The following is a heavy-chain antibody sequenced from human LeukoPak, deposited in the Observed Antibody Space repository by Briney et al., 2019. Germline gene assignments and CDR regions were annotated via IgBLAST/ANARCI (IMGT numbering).Heavy chain of an antibody. CDR1: GFTLSTYS. J-gene: IGHJ6*02. D-gene: IGHD3-3*01. CDR2: ISGSSDYI. V-gene: IGHV3-21*01. CDR3: ARVLFGYYGVDV. Sequence: GRSLRLSCAASGFTLSTYSMNWVRQAPGKGLEWVSSISGSSDYIFYADSVKGRFTMSRDNAKNSLYLQMNSLRAEDTAVYYCARVLFGYYGVDVWGQGTTVTVSS.